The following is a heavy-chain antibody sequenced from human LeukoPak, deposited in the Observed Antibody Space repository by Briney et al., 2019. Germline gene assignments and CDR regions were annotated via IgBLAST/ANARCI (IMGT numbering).Heavy chain of an antibody. CDR1: GFTFSSYA. Sequence: GGSLRLSCAASGFTFSSYAMSWVRQAPGKGLEWISAISGSGGATYYADSVKGRFAISRDNSKNTLYLQLNSLRAEDTAVYYCAKDWYYESSGYYSPADYWGQGTPVTVSS. J-gene: IGHJ4*02. D-gene: IGHD3-22*01. CDR3: AKDWYYESSGYYSPADY. CDR2: ISGSGGAT. V-gene: IGHV3-23*01.